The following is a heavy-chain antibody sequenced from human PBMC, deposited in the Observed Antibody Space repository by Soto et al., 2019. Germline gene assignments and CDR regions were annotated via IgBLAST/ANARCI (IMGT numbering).Heavy chain of an antibody. CDR1: GYTFTSYG. Sequence: ASLKVSCKASGYTFTSYGISWVRQAPGQGLEWMGWISAYNGNTNYAQKLQGRVTMTTDTSTSTAYMELRSLRSDDTAVYYCARGYCNNGVCSPYAFDIWGQGTMVTVPS. D-gene: IGHD2-8*01. CDR3: ARGYCNNGVCSPYAFDI. V-gene: IGHV1-18*01. J-gene: IGHJ3*02. CDR2: ISAYNGNT.